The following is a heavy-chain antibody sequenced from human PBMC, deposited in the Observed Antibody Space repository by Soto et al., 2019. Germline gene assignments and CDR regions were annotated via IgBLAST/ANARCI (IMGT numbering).Heavy chain of an antibody. V-gene: IGHV3-23*01. D-gene: IGHD3-22*01. J-gene: IGHJ3*02. CDR3: AKDWYSQLITMIPHI. Sequence: AGSLRLSCAASGFSISSDAMSWVCQAPAKGLEWVSAISGSGGSTYYADSVKGRFTISRDNTKNTLYLQMNSLRAEDTAVYYCAKDWYSQLITMIPHIWGQGTMVTVSS. CDR1: GFSISSDA. CDR2: ISGSGGST.